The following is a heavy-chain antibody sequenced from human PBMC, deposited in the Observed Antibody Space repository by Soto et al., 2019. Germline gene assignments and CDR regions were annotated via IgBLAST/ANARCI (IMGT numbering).Heavy chain of an antibody. J-gene: IGHJ4*02. D-gene: IGHD3-10*01. CDR3: AKGDYSASGSYFPHVPYGH. CDR2: IGSSGDGT. CDR1: DFTFSNYS. V-gene: IGHV3-23*01. Sequence: EGSLILSCAASDFTFSNYSMSWVRQAPGKGLEWVSGIGSSGDGTYYADSVKGRFTISRDNSKNTLYLQMNSLRAEDTALYYCAKGDYSASGSYFPHVPYGHWGQGTVVTVSS.